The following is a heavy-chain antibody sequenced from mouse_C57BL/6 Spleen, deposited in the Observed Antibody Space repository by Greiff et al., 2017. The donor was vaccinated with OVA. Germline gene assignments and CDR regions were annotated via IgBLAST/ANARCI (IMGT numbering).Heavy chain of an antibody. D-gene: IGHD1-1*02. V-gene: IGHV1-81*01. Sequence: QVQLQQSGAELARPGASVKLSCKASGYTFTSYGISWVKQRTGQGLEWIGEIYPRSGNTYYNEKFKGKATLTADKSSSTAYMELRSLTSEDSAVYFCARGGAWSYYFDYWGQGTTLTVSS. CDR1: GYTFTSYG. CDR3: ARGGAWSYYFDY. CDR2: IYPRSGNT. J-gene: IGHJ2*01.